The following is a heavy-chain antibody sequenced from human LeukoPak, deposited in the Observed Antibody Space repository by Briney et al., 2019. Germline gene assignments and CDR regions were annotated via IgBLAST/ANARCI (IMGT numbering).Heavy chain of an antibody. CDR3: ARVGITAATADY. CDR1: GYTFTSYY. V-gene: IGHV1-46*01. D-gene: IGHD4-23*01. CDR2: INPSGGST. Sequence: ASVKVSCKASGYTFTSYYMHWVRQAPGQGLEWMGIINPSGGSTSYAQKFQGRVTMTRDMSTSTVYMELSSLRSEDTAVYLCARVGITAATADYWGQGTLVTVSS. J-gene: IGHJ4*02.